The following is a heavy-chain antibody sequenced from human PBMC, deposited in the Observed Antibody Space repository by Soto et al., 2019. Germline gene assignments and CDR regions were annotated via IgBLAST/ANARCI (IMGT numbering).Heavy chain of an antibody. Sequence: SLRLSCVASGFTFDDYAIHWVRQTPGKGLEWVSGLTWNGEVLGYADSVKGRFTISRDNAKNSLYLEMNSLRPEDTALYYCVKDSESSGYLTHLDYWGQGTLVPVSS. D-gene: IGHD3-22*01. CDR1: GFTFDDYA. J-gene: IGHJ4*02. CDR3: VKDSESSGYLTHLDY. V-gene: IGHV3-9*01. CDR2: LTWNGEVL.